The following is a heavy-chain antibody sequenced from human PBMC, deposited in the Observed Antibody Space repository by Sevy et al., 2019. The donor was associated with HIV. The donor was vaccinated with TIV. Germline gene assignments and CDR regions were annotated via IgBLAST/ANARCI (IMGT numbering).Heavy chain of an antibody. V-gene: IGHV4-39*01. D-gene: IGHD6-19*01. CDR3: ATPGGWYDEG. CDR2: IYYSGGT. Sequence: SETLSLTCTVSGGSISSSSYYWGWIRQPPGKGLEWIGRIYYSGGTYYNPSLKSRVTISVDTSKNQFSLKLSSVTAADTAVYYCATPGGWYDEGWGQGTLVTVSS. CDR1: GGSISSSSYY. J-gene: IGHJ4*02.